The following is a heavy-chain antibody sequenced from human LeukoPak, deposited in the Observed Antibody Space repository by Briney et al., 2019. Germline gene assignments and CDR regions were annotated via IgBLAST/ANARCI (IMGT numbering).Heavy chain of an antibody. CDR3: ARDRLLHF. Sequence: GGSLRLSCAASAFTFSAYGINWVRQAPGKGLEWVSYISSSGDTIYYADSVKGRFTISRDNAKNFLYLQMSSLRAEDTAVYYCARDRLLHFWGQGTLVTVSS. CDR2: ISSSGDTI. CDR1: AFTFSAYG. J-gene: IGHJ4*02. V-gene: IGHV3-48*03.